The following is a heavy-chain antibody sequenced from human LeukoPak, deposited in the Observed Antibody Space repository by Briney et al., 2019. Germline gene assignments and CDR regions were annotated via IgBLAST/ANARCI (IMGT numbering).Heavy chain of an antibody. V-gene: IGHV1-8*01. D-gene: IGHD5-24*01. CDR3: ARGQRVEMATIQP. CDR2: MNPNSGNT. J-gene: IGHJ5*02. CDR1: GYTFTSYD. Sequence: ASVKVSCKASGYTFTSYDINWMRQATGQGLEWMGWMNPNSGNTGYAQKFQGRVTMTRNTSISTAYMELSSLRSEDTAVYYCARGQRVEMATIQPWGQGTLVTVSS.